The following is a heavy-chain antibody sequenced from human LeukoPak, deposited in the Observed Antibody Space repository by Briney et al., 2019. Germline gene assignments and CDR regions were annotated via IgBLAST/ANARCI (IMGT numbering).Heavy chain of an antibody. CDR2: IYYNSGST. J-gene: IGHJ6*02. V-gene: IGHV4-59*01. CDR3: ARDDGDYYGMDV. CDR1: GCSISTYY. Sequence: SETLSLTCTVSGCSISTYYWSWIRQPPGKGLEGIGYIYYNSGSTNYNPSRKSRVTISVDTSKNQLSLRLSSVNVVDTAVYYCARDDGDYYGMDVWGQGTTVTVSS.